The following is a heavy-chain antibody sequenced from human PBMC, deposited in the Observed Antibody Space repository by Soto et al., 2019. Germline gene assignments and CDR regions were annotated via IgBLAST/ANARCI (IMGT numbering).Heavy chain of an antibody. CDR1: GYTFTSYD. CDR3: AVGIAAAGPFDY. CDR2: MNPNSGNT. J-gene: IGHJ4*02. D-gene: IGHD6-13*01. V-gene: IGHV1-8*01. Sequence: GASVKVSCKASGYTFTSYDINWVRQTTGQGLEWMGWMNPNSGNTGYAQKFQGRVTMTRNTPISTAYMELSSLRSEDTAVYYCAVGIAAAGPFDYWGQGTLVTVSS.